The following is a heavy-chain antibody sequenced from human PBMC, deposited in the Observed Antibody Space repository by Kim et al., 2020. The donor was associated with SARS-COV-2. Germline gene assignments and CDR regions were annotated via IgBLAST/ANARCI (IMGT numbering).Heavy chain of an antibody. CDR2: ISGSGDRT. Sequence: GGYLRLSCGASTSTFNTYAMSWVRQAPGKGLQWVSGISGSGDRTYYADSVKGRFTISRDNSKNTLFLQMNSLRAEDTAVYFCAKGRAYSGYHFDYWGQGT. CDR1: TSTFNTYA. CDR3: AKGRAYSGYHFDY. V-gene: IGHV3-23*01. D-gene: IGHD5-12*01. J-gene: IGHJ4*02.